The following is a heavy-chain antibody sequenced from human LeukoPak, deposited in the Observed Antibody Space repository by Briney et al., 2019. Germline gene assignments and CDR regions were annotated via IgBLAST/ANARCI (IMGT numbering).Heavy chain of an antibody. J-gene: IGHJ5*02. D-gene: IGHD1-26*01. Sequence: GASVKVSCKASGYTFTSYAMHWVRQAPGQRLEWMGWINAGNGNTKYSQKFQGRVTITRDTSASTAYMELSSLRSEDTAVYYCAREPSGSYYDAYNWFDPWGQGTLVTVSS. V-gene: IGHV1-3*01. CDR3: AREPSGSYYDAYNWFDP. CDR1: GYTFTSYA. CDR2: INAGNGNT.